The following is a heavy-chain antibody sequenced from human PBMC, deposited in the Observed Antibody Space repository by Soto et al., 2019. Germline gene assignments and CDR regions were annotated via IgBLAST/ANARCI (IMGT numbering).Heavy chain of an antibody. V-gene: IGHV4-39*01. CDR2: IHYSGST. D-gene: IGHD3-22*01. CDR3: ARHFRHYYDSSGFDI. J-gene: IGHJ3*02. Sequence: QLQLQESGPGLVKASETRSLTCTVSGGSISSSSYYWGWIRQRPGKGLEWIGSIHYSGSTYYNPSLKSRVTRSVDTSKNQFSLKLSSVTAAYTAVYYCARHFRHYYDSSGFDIWGQGTMVTVSS. CDR1: GGSISSSSYY.